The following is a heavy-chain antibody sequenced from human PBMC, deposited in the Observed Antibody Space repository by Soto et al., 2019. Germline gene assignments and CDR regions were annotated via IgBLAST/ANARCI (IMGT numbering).Heavy chain of an antibody. D-gene: IGHD5-12*01. J-gene: IGHJ4*02. CDR1: GGSISSGGYS. CDR2: IYHSGST. V-gene: IGHV4-30-2*01. Sequence: PSETLSLTCAVSGGSISSGGYSWSWIRQPPGKGLEWIGYIYHSGSTYYNPPLKSRVTISVDRSKNQFSLKLSSVTAADTAVYYCARVNSGYAANFDYWGQGTLVTVSS. CDR3: ARVNSGYAANFDY.